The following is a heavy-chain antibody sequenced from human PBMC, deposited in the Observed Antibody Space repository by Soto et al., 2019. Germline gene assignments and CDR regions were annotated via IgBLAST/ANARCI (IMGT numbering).Heavy chain of an antibody. CDR2: IIPIFGTA. D-gene: IGHD3-10*01. CDR1: GGTFSSYA. J-gene: IGHJ6*02. CDR3: ARARLLWFGEFKYYYYYGMDV. V-gene: IGHV1-69*13. Sequence: SVKVSCKASGGTFSSYAISWVRQAPGQGLEWMGGIIPIFGTANYAQKFQGRVTITADESTSTAYMELSSLRSEDTAVYYCARARLLWFGEFKYYYYYGMDVWGQGTTVTVSS.